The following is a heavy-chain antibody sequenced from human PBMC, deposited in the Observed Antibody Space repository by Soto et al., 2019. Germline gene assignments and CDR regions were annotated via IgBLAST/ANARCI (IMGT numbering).Heavy chain of an antibody. CDR2: IWYDGSNK. CDR1: GFTFSSYG. V-gene: IGHV3-33*01. D-gene: IGHD3-10*01. Sequence: QVQLVESGGGVVQPGRSLRLSCAASGFTFSSYGMHWVRQAPGKGLEWVAVIWYDGSNKYYADSVKGRFTISRDNSKNPLYLQMNSLGAEDTAVYYCARDRSPYYGSGSYGRYYYYGMDVWGQGTTVTVSS. CDR3: ARDRSPYYGSGSYGRYYYYGMDV. J-gene: IGHJ6*02.